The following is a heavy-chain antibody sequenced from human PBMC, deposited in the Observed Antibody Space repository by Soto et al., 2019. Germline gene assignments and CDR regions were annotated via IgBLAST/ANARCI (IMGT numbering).Heavy chain of an antibody. CDR2: IYYSGST. CDR3: ARDSQGYCSGGSCYSSAVDAFDI. J-gene: IGHJ3*02. D-gene: IGHD2-15*01. V-gene: IGHV4-30-4*01. Sequence: SETLSLTYTVSGGSISSGDYYWSWIRQPPGKGLEWIGYIYYSGSTYYNPSLKSRVTISVDTSKNQFSLKLSSVTAADTAVYYCARDSQGYCSGGSCYSSAVDAFDIWGQGTMVTVSS. CDR1: GGSISSGDYY.